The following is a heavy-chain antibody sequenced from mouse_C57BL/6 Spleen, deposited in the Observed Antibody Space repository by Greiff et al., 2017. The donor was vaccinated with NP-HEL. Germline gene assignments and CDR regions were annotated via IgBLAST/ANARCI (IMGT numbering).Heavy chain of an antibody. CDR1: GYTFTSYW. V-gene: IGHV1-53*01. CDR2: INPSNGGT. Sequence: VQLQQSGTELVKPGASVKLSCKASGYTFTSYWMHWVKQRPGQGLEWIGNINPSNGGTNYNEKFKSKATLTVDKSSSTAYMQLSSLTSEDSAVYYCARVGWLLRAMDYWGQGTSVTVSS. J-gene: IGHJ4*01. CDR3: ARVGWLLRAMDY. D-gene: IGHD2-3*01.